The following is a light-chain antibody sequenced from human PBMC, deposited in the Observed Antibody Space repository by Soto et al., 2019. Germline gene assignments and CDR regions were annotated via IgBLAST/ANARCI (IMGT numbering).Light chain of an antibody. Sequence: MHVTQSPSSLSASVGDRVTITCRASQSISNYLNWYQQRPGKAPKLLIYAASVLQSGVPSRFSGSGSGTDFTLTISSLQPDDFATYYCQQSYSTPSTFGQGTRLE. V-gene: IGKV1-39*01. J-gene: IGKJ5*01. CDR2: AAS. CDR1: QSISNY. CDR3: QQSYSTPST.